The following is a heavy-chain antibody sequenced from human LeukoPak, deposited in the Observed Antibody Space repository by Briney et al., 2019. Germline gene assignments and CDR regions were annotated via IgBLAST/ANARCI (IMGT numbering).Heavy chain of an antibody. J-gene: IGHJ4*02. CDR1: GVIFSKAR. CDR2: IKHKTEGITT. CDR3: TTDQYDILTGYYRGYFDY. D-gene: IGHD3-9*01. Sequence: GGCLRLSCAASGVIFSKARMSWVRQAPGKGLEWVGRIKHKTEGITTDYAAPVKGRFTISRDDSKNTLYLQMNSLKTEDTAVYYCTTDQYDILTGYYRGYFDYWGQGTLVTVSS. V-gene: IGHV3-15*01.